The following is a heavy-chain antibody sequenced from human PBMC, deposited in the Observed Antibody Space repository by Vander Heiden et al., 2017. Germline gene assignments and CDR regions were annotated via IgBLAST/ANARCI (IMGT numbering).Heavy chain of an antibody. V-gene: IGHV3-48*02. J-gene: IGHJ4*02. Sequence: EVQLVESGGGLVQPGGSLRLACAASGFTFSSYNMNWVRQAPGKGLEWVSDISSSRKSIDYADSVKGRFTISRDNAKNSLYMKISSLRDEDTAVYYCARDPAWSDYWGQGTLVNVSS. D-gene: IGHD2-8*02. CDR3: ARDPAWSDY. CDR1: GFTFSSYN. CDR2: ISSSRKSI.